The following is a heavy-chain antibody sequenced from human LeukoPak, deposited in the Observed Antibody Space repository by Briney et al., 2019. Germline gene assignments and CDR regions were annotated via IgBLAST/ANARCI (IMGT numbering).Heavy chain of an antibody. V-gene: IGHV4-59*11. CDR3: ARVLQNYYHLDV. D-gene: IGHD3-3*01. CDR2: IYDNESA. CDR1: GVSINGHY. Sequence: SSETLSLTCTVSGVSINGHYWSWIRQPPGKGLEWIGFIYDNESANYKSSLESRVTMTVDTSKNQVSLKLNSVTAADTAVYYCARVLQNYYHLDVWGEGTTVTVSS. J-gene: IGHJ6*03.